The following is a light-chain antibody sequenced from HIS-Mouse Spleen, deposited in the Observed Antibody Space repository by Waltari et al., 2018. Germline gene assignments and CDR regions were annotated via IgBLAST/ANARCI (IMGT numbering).Light chain of an antibody. CDR1: SSDVGGYNY. V-gene: IGLV2-11*01. J-gene: IGLJ3*02. Sequence: QSALTQPRSVSGSPGQPVTISCTGTSSDVGGYNYFSWYQQHPGKAPKLIIYDVSKRPSGVPDRFSGSKSGNTASLTISGLQAEDEADYYCCSYAGSYTWVFGGGTKLTVL. CDR3: CSYAGSYTWV. CDR2: DVS.